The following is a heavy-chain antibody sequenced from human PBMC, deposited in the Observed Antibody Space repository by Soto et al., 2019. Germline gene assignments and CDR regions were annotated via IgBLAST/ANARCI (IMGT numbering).Heavy chain of an antibody. CDR3: ARDPNMVLVPAAIRSYYYDSGMDV. CDR2: IKQDGSEK. CDR1: GFTFSSYW. Sequence: EVQLVESGGGLVQPGGSLRLSCAASGFTFSSYWMSWVRQAPGKGLEWVANIKQDGSEKYYVDSVKGRFTISRDNAKNSLYLQMNSLRAEDTAVYYCARDPNMVLVPAAIRSYYYDSGMDVWGQGTTVTVSS. D-gene: IGHD2-2*02. V-gene: IGHV3-7*01. J-gene: IGHJ6*02.